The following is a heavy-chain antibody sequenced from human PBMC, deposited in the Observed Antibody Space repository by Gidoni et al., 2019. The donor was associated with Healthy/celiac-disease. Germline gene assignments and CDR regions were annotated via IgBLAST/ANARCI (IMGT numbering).Heavy chain of an antibody. V-gene: IGHV1-69*01. Sequence: QVQLVQSEAEVKKPGSSVKVSCKASGGTFSSYAISWVRQAPGQGLEWMGGIIPIFGTANYAQKFQGRVTITADESTSTAYMELSSLRSEDTAVYYCARSTTGYSYNYFDYWGQGTLVTVSS. CDR3: ARSTTGYSYNYFDY. D-gene: IGHD5-18*01. CDR1: GGTFSSYA. CDR2: IIPIFGTA. J-gene: IGHJ4*02.